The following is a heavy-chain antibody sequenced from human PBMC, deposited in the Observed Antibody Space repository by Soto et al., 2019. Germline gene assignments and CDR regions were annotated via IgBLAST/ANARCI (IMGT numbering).Heavy chain of an antibody. CDR2: VSPPFRTS. Sequence: QVQLVQSGAEVKKPGSSVKVSCKTSGVSFNNNGIGWVRQAPGHGLEWKGGVSPPFRTSNYARKFQGRISITADAATGTVNMELSSLTSADTAQYYCARVLYYGSGSYSPYGMDVWGQGTTVTVSS. J-gene: IGHJ6*02. V-gene: IGHV1-69*01. CDR1: GVSFNNNG. CDR3: ARVLYYGSGSYSPYGMDV. D-gene: IGHD3-10*01.